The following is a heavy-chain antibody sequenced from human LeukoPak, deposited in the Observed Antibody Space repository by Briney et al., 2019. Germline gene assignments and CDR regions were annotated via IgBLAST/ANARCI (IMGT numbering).Heavy chain of an antibody. CDR2: INPKSGDT. J-gene: IGHJ4*02. CDR1: GYTFTDYH. Sequence: ASVKVSCKASGYTFTDYHIHWVRQAPGQGLEWVGWINPKSGDTNYAQKFQGRVTLTRDASISTAYMELSSLRSDDTALYYCAYRGDTYAYDHWGQGTLVTVSS. V-gene: IGHV1-2*02. D-gene: IGHD5-18*01. CDR3: AYRGDTYAYDH.